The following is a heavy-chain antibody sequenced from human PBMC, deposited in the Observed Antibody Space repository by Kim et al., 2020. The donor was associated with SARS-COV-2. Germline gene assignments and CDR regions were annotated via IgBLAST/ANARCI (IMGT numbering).Heavy chain of an antibody. Sequence: ASVKVSCKASGYSISSYGITWVRQAPGQGLEWMGWISGYNGNTNYAQKLQGRVTMTTDTSTSTAYMELRSLRSDDTAVYYCARPAEGYSYGPRGYYYGMDVWGQGNTVTVSS. CDR2: ISGYNGNT. CDR1: GYSISSYG. J-gene: IGHJ6*02. D-gene: IGHD5-18*01. CDR3: ARPAEGYSYGPRGYYYGMDV. V-gene: IGHV1-18*01.